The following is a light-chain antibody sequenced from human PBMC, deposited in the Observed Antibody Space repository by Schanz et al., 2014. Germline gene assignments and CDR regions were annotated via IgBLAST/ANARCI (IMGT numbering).Light chain of an antibody. CDR1: SGHSNYA. CDR3: QTWGTATV. CDR2: LNNDGSH. Sequence: QLVLTQSPSASASLGASVKLTCTLSSGHSNYAIAWHQQQPEKGPRYLMRLNNDGSHSKGDGIPDRFSGSSSGAERYLTISSLQSEDEADYYCQTWGTATVFGGGTKLTVL. V-gene: IGLV4-69*01. J-gene: IGLJ2*01.